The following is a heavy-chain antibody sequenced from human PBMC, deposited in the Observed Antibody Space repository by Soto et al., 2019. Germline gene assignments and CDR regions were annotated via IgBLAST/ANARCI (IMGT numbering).Heavy chain of an antibody. D-gene: IGHD6-19*01. Sequence: TSETLSLTCTVSGGSISSYYWTWIRQPPGKGLEWIGYIYYSGSTYYNPSLKSRVTISVDTSKNQFSLRLNSVTAADTAVYYCARDPAYSRGWSTFDYWGQGTLVTVSS. J-gene: IGHJ4*02. CDR2: IYYSGST. CDR3: ARDPAYSRGWSTFDY. V-gene: IGHV4-59*01. CDR1: GGSISSYY.